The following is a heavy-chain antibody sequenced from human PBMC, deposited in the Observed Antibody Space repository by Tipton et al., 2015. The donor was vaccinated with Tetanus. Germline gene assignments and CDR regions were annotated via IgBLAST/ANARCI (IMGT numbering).Heavy chain of an antibody. CDR1: GGSINSVNYY. Sequence: GLVKPSETLSLTCTVSGGSINSVNYYWSWIRQPPGKGLEWIGYVFHSGSTKYNPSLKSRITISQDKSKNQFSLRLTSVTAADTAVYYCVRANYELPKKGPFDYWGPGSLVIVSS. CDR3: VRANYELPKKGPFDY. CDR2: VFHSGST. D-gene: IGHD1-7*01. J-gene: IGHJ4*02. V-gene: IGHV4-61*01.